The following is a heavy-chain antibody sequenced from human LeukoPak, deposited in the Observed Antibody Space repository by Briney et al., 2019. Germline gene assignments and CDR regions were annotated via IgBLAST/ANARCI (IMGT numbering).Heavy chain of an antibody. CDR3: ASRGMVAAAGTFDY. J-gene: IGHJ4*02. Sequence: PSETLSLTCTVSGGSISSSSYYWGWIRQPPGKGLEWIGSIYYSGGTYYNPSLKSRVTISVDTSKNQFSLKLSSVTAADTAVYYCASRGMVAAAGTFDYWGQGTLVTVSS. CDR2: IYYSGGT. D-gene: IGHD6-13*01. V-gene: IGHV4-39*01. CDR1: GGSISSSSYY.